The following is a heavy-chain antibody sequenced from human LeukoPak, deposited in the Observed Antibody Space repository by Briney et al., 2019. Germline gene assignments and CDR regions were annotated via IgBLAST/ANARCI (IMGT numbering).Heavy chain of an antibody. CDR2: LYPGVSV. CDR1: GGPMYSYY. CDR3: AGMKFYDSTGYTPGHYMDV. J-gene: IGHJ6*03. Sequence: SETLSLTCTVSGGPMYSYYWSWIRQTAGKGPEWIWRLYPGVSVDYNPSLKSRLTISAEASNQFTLKLSAVTAADTAVYYCAGMKFYDSTGYTPGHYMDVWGKGTTVTVSS. D-gene: IGHD3-22*01. V-gene: IGHV4-4*07.